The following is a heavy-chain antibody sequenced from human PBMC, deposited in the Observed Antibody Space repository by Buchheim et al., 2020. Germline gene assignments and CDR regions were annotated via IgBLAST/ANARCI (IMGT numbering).Heavy chain of an antibody. CDR2: IYYSGST. D-gene: IGHD3-3*01. CDR1: GGSVSSGSYY. CDR3: AREHYVLRFLEWSS. V-gene: IGHV4-61*01. Sequence: QLQLQESGPGLVKPSETLSLTCTVSGGSVSSGSYYWSWIRQPPGKGLEWIGYIYYSGSTNYNPSLKSRVTISVDTSKNQFSLKLSSVTAADTAVYYCAREHYVLRFLEWSSWGQGTL. J-gene: IGHJ4*02.